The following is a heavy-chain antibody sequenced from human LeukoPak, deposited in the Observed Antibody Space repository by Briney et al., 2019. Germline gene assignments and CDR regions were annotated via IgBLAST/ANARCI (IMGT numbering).Heavy chain of an antibody. Sequence: GASLKVSCKTSGYTFTSFFLHWVRQTPGQGLEWMGWINPNSGGTNYAQKFQGRVTMTRDTSISTAYMELSRLRSDDTAVYYCARVGYSGYDYAGGVDYWGQGTLVTVSS. D-gene: IGHD5-12*01. CDR2: INPNSGGT. CDR1: GYTFTSFF. CDR3: ARVGYSGYDYAGGVDY. V-gene: IGHV1-2*02. J-gene: IGHJ4*02.